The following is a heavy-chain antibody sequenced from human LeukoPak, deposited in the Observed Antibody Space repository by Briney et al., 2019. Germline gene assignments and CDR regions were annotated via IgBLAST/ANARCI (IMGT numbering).Heavy chain of an antibody. V-gene: IGHV1-8*01. CDR1: GYTFTSYD. D-gene: IGHD3-10*01. CDR2: MNPNSGNT. CDR3: ARDLFPITIGMDV. J-gene: IGHJ6*02. Sequence: ASVKVSCKASGYTFTSYDINWVRQATGQGLEWMGWMNPNSGNTGYAQKFQGWVTMTRDTSISTAYMELSRLRSDDTAVYYCARDLFPITIGMDVWGQGTTVTVSS.